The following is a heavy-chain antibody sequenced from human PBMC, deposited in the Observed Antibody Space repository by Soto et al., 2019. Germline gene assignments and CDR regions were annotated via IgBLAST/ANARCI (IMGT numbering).Heavy chain of an antibody. D-gene: IGHD1-26*01. J-gene: IGHJ4*02. CDR3: ARERGGYNRGDFEF. CDR1: GGTFNSYA. CDR2: IIPDFGTG. Sequence: SVKVSCKASGGTFNSYAISWVRQAPGQGLEWMGGIIPDFGTGNSAQKFRGRVSIIADASTTTVYMRLSGLTLEDTAVYYCARERGGYNRGDFEFWGQGTQVTVS. V-gene: IGHV1-69*13.